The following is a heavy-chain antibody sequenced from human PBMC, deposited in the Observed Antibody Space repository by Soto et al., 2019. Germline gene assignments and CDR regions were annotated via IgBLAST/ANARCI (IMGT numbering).Heavy chain of an antibody. V-gene: IGHV3-23*01. CDR3: ARGYCSGDTCYHIDY. D-gene: IGHD2-15*01. CDR1: GFTFSSYV. Sequence: EVQLLDSGGGSVQPGGSLRISCAASGFTFSSYVMRWVRQAPGKGLEWVSSISGSGGSTYYTDSVKGRFTISRDNSKNTVYLQMNSLRAEDTAVYFCARGYCSGDTCYHIDYWGQGTLVTVSS. CDR2: ISGSGGST. J-gene: IGHJ4*02.